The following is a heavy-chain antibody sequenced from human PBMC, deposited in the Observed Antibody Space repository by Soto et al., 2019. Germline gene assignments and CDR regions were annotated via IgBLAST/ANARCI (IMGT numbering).Heavy chain of an antibody. Sequence: ASVKVSCKASGYTFTSYGISWVRQAPGQGLEWMGWISAYNGSTNYAQKLQGRVTMTTDTSTSTAYMELRSLRSDDTAVYYCAREQKGVPNPAAFDYWGQGTLVTVSS. CDR2: ISAYNGST. V-gene: IGHV1-18*01. CDR1: GYTFTSYG. D-gene: IGHD3-10*01. J-gene: IGHJ4*02. CDR3: AREQKGVPNPAAFDY.